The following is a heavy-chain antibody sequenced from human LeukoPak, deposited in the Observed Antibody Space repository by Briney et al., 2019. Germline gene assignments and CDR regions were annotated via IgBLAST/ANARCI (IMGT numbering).Heavy chain of an antibody. D-gene: IGHD2-2*01. Sequence: SGGSLRLSCAASGFTFSSYRMNWVRQAPGKGLEWVSYISSSGSTIYYADSVKGRFTISRDNAKNSLYLQMNSLRAEDTAVYYCARVDTSHYYYYYMDVWGKGTTVTISS. CDR2: ISSSGSTI. CDR1: GFTFSSYR. J-gene: IGHJ6*03. CDR3: ARVDTSHYYYYYMDV. V-gene: IGHV3-48*04.